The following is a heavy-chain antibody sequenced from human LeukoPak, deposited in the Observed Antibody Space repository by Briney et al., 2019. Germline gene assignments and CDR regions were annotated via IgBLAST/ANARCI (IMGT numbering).Heavy chain of an antibody. V-gene: IGHV3-30*14. CDR2: ISYDGSNK. CDR3: ARGITTYYYDSSGYYYFDY. D-gene: IGHD3-22*01. CDR1: GFTFSSYA. J-gene: IGHJ4*02. Sequence: GGSLRLSCAASGFTFSSYAMHWVRQAPGKGLEWVAVISYDGSNKYYADSVKGRFTISRENAKNSLYLQMNSLRAEDTAVYYCARGITTYYYDSSGYYYFDYWGQGTLVTVSS.